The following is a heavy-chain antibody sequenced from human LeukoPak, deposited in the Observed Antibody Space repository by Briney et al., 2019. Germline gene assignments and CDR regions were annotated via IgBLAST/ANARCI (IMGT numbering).Heavy chain of an antibody. CDR1: GGSFSGYY. V-gene: IGHV4-34*01. J-gene: IGHJ6*03. Sequence: SVTLSLTCAAYGGSFSGYYWSWIRQSPGKGLEWIGEINHSGSTNYNPSLKSRVTISVDTSKNQFSLKLSSVTAADTAVYYCTRGSIAYYYMDVWGKGTTVTISS. D-gene: IGHD3-22*01. CDR2: INHSGST. CDR3: TRGSIAYYYMDV.